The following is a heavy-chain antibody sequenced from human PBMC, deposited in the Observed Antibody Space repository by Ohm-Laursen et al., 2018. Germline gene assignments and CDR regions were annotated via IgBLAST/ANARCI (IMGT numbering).Heavy chain of an antibody. CDR3: ARDPARYCSGGSCYLPYYYYGMDV. V-gene: IGHV1-69*13. J-gene: IGHJ6*02. Sequence: GASVKVSCKASGGTFSSYAISWVRQAPGQGLEWMGGIIPIFGTANYAQKFQGRVTITADESTSTAYMELSSLRSEDTAVYYCARDPARYCSGGSCYLPYYYYGMDVWGQGTTVTVSS. D-gene: IGHD2-15*01. CDR1: GGTFSSYA. CDR2: IIPIFGTA.